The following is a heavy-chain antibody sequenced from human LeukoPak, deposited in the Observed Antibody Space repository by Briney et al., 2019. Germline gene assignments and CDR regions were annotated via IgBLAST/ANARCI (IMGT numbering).Heavy chain of an antibody. CDR3: ARVLDGSGYYLTYYYYGMGV. CDR1: GFTFSNYA. CDR2: ISYDGSDK. V-gene: IGHV3-30*04. Sequence: GGSLRLSCAASGFTFSNYAMHWVRQAPGKGLEWVAVISYDGSDKYYADSVKGRFTISRDNSKNTLYLQMNSLRAEDAAVYYCARVLDGSGYYLTYYYYGMGVWGQGTTVSVSS. D-gene: IGHD3-22*01. J-gene: IGHJ6*02.